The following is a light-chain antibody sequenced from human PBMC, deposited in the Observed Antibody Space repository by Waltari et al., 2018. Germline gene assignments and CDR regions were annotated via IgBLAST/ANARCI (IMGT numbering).Light chain of an antibody. J-gene: IGKJ5*01. CDR3: QQYYTYSPFT. CDR1: QNISRW. CDR2: KAS. Sequence: DIQMTQSPSTLSASVGDRATIPCRASQNISRWMAWYQHKPGKAPKLLIYKASSLEGGVPSRFGGSGSGTEFTLTISSLQPDDFATYFCQQYYTYSPFTFGQGTRLEIK. V-gene: IGKV1-5*03.